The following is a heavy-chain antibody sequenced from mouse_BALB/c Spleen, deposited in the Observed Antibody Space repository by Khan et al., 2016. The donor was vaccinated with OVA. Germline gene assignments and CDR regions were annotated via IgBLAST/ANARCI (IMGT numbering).Heavy chain of an antibody. CDR3: ASHFTGSFAY. CDR1: GFTFSAYG. Sequence: EVQLLESGGDLVRPGGSLKLSCAASGFTFSAYGMSWVLQSQDKRLEWIATINSDGDYTYYPHSLKGRFIITRDDAKNTLYLQMRSLKSEDTAMYYCASHFTGSFAYWGQGTLVTVSA. J-gene: IGHJ3*01. V-gene: IGHV5-6*01. D-gene: IGHD4-1*01. CDR2: INSDGDYT.